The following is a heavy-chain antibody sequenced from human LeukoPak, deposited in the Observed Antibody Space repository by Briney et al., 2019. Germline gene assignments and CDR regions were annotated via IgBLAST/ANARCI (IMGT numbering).Heavy chain of an antibody. D-gene: IGHD7-27*01. J-gene: IGHJ4*02. Sequence: SETLSLTCTVSGGSISSSSYYWAWIRQPPGKGLEWIGSIYYSGSPYYNPSLKSRVTISVDTSKNQFSLKLSSVTAADTAVYYCARPRSHWGDPDYWGQGTLVTVSS. CDR1: GGSISSSSYY. CDR2: IYYSGSP. CDR3: ARPRSHWGDPDY. V-gene: IGHV4-39*01.